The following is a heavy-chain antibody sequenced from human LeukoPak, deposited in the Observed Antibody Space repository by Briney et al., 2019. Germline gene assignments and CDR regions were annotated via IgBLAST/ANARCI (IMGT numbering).Heavy chain of an antibody. V-gene: IGHV4-34*01. Sequence: PSETLSLTCAVYGGSFSGYYWSWIRQPPGKGLEWIGEINHSGSTNYNPSPKSRVTISVDTSKNQFSLKLSSVTAADTAVYYCAREDSSGYYYRHYYYYYMDVWGKGTTVTVSS. CDR2: INHSGST. CDR1: GGSFSGYY. J-gene: IGHJ6*03. CDR3: AREDSSGYYYRHYYYYYMDV. D-gene: IGHD3-22*01.